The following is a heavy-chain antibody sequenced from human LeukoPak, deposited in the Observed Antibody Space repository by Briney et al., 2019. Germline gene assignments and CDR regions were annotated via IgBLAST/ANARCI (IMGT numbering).Heavy chain of an antibody. CDR3: ARGGTIVATITYWYSSSWHLNSPGPPFDY. CDR1: GHTFTGYY. D-gene: IGHD5-12*01. J-gene: IGHJ4*02. V-gene: IGHV1-2*02. Sequence: ASVKVSCKASGHTFTGYYMHWVRQAPGQGLEWMGWINPNSGGTNYAQKFQGRVTMTRDTSISTAYMELSRLRSDDTAVYYCARGGTIVATITYWYSSSWHLNSPGPPFDYWGQGTLVTVSS. CDR2: INPNSGGT.